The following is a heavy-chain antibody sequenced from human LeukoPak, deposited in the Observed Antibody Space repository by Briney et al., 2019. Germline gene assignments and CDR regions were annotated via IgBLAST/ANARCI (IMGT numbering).Heavy chain of an antibody. V-gene: IGHV4-59*08. CDR3: ARQIGSYGWYYFDY. Sequence: SETLSLTCTVSGGSISSYYWSWIWQPPGKGLEWIGYIYYSGSTNYNPSLKSRVTISVDTSKNQFSLKLSSVTAADTAVYYCARQIGSYGWYYFDYWGQGTLVTVSS. D-gene: IGHD5-18*01. J-gene: IGHJ4*02. CDR1: GGSISSYY. CDR2: IYYSGST.